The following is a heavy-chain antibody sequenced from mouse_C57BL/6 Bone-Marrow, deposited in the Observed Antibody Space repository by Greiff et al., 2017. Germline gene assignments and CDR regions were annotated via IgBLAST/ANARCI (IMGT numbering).Heavy chain of an antibody. CDR2: ISSGSSTI. J-gene: IGHJ4*01. CDR1: GFTFSDYG. D-gene: IGHD1-1*01. Sequence: EVKVEESGGGLVKPGGSLKLSCAASGFTFSDYGMHWVRQAPEKGLEWVAYISSGSSTIYYADTVKGRFTISRDNAKNTLFLQMTSLRSEDTAMYYCASLRSYAMDYWGQGTSVTVSS. CDR3: ASLRSYAMDY. V-gene: IGHV5-17*01.